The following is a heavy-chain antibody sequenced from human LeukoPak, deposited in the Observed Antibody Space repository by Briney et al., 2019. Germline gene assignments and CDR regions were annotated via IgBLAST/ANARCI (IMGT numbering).Heavy chain of an antibody. CDR1: SGSLSSNNW. J-gene: IGHJ5*02. Sequence: SGTLSLTCAVSSGSLSSNNWWSWVRQPPGKGLEWIGEIYHSGSTNYNPSLKSRVTISVDKSKNQFSLKLSSVTAADTAVYYCASRHRDILTGYAWGQGTLVTVSS. CDR2: IYHSGST. CDR3: ASRHRDILTGYA. D-gene: IGHD3-9*01. V-gene: IGHV4-4*02.